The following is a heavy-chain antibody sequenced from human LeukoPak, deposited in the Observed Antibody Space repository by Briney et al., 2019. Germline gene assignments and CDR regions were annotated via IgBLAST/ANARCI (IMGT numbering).Heavy chain of an antibody. CDR3: AKGSGGYSYVKYYFDY. CDR2: ISWNSGSI. Sequence: PGRSLRLSCAASGFTFDDYAMHWVRQAPGKGLEWVSGISWNSGSIGYADSVKGRLTISRDNAKNSLYLQMNSLRAEDMALYYCAKGSGGYSYVKYYFDYWGQGTLVTVSS. CDR1: GFTFDDYA. D-gene: IGHD5-18*01. V-gene: IGHV3-9*03. J-gene: IGHJ4*02.